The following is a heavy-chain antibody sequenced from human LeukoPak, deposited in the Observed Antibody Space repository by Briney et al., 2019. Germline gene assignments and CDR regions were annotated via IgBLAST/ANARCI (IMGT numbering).Heavy chain of an antibody. J-gene: IGHJ5*02. D-gene: IGHD2-15*01. V-gene: IGHV3-21*01. CDR2: IYSSSSCI. CDR3: ARDALDIVVVVAATPNWFDP. CDR1: AFTISSYS. Sequence: GGSLRLSCAASAFTISSYSRKWVRQTPGKGLEWVSSIYSSSSCIYYADSVKGRFTICRDNVKNSLYLKIDSLRAEDTAVYYCARDALDIVVVVAATPNWFDPWGQGTLVTVSS.